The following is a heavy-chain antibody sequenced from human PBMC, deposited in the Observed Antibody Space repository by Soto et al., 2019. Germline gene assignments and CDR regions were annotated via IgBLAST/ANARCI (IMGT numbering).Heavy chain of an antibody. J-gene: IGHJ4*02. CDR2: VNGSNGDT. Sequence: QIQLVQSGTEVKRPGASVKVSCRVAGYTFTGYGISWMRQAPGQGLEWMGWVNGSNGDTKYVENYQGRVTMTIDTSTSTAYMELRSLRSDDTAVYYCARDISYYHDDRGYSNFDYWGQGTLVTVSP. CDR1: GYTFTGYG. CDR3: ARDISYYHDDRGYSNFDY. V-gene: IGHV1-18*01. D-gene: IGHD3-22*01.